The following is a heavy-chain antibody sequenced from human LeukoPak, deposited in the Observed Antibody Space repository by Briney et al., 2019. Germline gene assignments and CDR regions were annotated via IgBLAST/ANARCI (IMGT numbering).Heavy chain of an antibody. Sequence: SQTLSLTCAISGDSVSSNTAAWTWIRQSPSRGLEWLGRTYYRSKWYNDYAVSVQGRITINPDTSKNQFSLQLNSVTPEDTAVYYCARAYQYHFGYWGQGTLVTVSS. J-gene: IGHJ4*02. CDR2: TYYRSKWYN. CDR1: GDSVSSNTAA. D-gene: IGHD2-2*01. V-gene: IGHV6-1*01. CDR3: ARAYQYHFGY.